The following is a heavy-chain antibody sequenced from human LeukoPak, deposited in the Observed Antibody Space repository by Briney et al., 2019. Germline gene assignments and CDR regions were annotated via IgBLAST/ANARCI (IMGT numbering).Heavy chain of an antibody. CDR1: GFTFSSYG. V-gene: IGHV3-23*01. CDR3: AKYPVEMAAPYNWLDP. Sequence: PGGSLRLSCAVFGFTFSSYGMSWVRQAPGKGLEWVSAIRGDGVYTYYADSVKGRFTISRDNSKSTLYLHMNSLRAEDTAVYYCAKYPVEMAAPYNWLDPWGQGTLVTVSS. CDR2: IRGDGVYT. D-gene: IGHD5-24*01. J-gene: IGHJ5*02.